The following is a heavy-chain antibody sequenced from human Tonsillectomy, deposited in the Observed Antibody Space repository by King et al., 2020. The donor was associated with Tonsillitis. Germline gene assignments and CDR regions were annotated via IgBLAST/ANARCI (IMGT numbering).Heavy chain of an antibody. D-gene: IGHD3-22*01. Sequence: VQLVESGGGVVQPGGSLRLSCAASGFTFSSYGMHWVRQAPGKGLEWVAFIRYDGSNKYYADSVKGRFTISRDNSKNTLYLQMNSLRAEDTAVYYCAKGDYYDSSGYYYHWYYYGMDVWGQGTTVTVSS. CDR2: IRYDGSNK. V-gene: IGHV3-30*02. CDR3: AKGDYYDSSGYYYHWYYYGMDV. J-gene: IGHJ6*02. CDR1: GFTFSSYG.